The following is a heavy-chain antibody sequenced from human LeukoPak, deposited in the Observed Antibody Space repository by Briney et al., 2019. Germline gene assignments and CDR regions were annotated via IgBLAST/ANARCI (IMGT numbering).Heavy chain of an antibody. J-gene: IGHJ6*04. CDR1: VYTFYTYN. CDR3: ARSKSIQLDAMDV. V-gene: IGHV3-21*01. Sequence: GGSLSLSCAPSVYTFYTYNMHGARDARGGGGEGVSSISSSTHYMFYADSVNGRFTISRDNAKNSLYLQMNSLRAEDTAMYYCARSKSIQLDAMDVWGNGTTVTVSS. CDR2: ISSSTHYM. D-gene: IGHD1-1*01.